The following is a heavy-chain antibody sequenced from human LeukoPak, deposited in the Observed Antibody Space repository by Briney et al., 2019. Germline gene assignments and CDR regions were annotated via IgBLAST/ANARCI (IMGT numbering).Heavy chain of an antibody. J-gene: IGHJ3*02. CDR1: EFTFSNFV. Sequence: PGGSLRLSCAASEFTFSNFVIHWVRQAPGKGLEWVALISYDGTKKYYADSVKGRFTLSRDNSKNTLYLQMDSLRAEDTAVYYCARERHYDSSGYTYLDAFDIWGQGTMVTVSS. CDR3: ARERHYDSSGYTYLDAFDI. CDR2: ISYDGTKK. D-gene: IGHD3-22*01. V-gene: IGHV3-30*03.